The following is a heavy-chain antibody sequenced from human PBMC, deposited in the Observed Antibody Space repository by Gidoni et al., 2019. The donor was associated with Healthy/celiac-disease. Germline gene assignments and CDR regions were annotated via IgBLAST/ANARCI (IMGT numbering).Heavy chain of an antibody. CDR2: IKQDGSEK. Sequence: EVQLVESGGGLVQPGGSLRLSCAASGFTFSCYGMSWVRQAPGKGLEWVANIKQDGSEKYYVDSVKGRFTISRDNAKNSLYLQMNSLRAEDTAVYYCARDEEDDSSGYYYNYYYYGMDVWGQGTTVTVSS. V-gene: IGHV3-7*01. CDR1: GFTFSCYG. CDR3: ARDEEDDSSGYYYNYYYYGMDV. D-gene: IGHD3-22*01. J-gene: IGHJ6*02.